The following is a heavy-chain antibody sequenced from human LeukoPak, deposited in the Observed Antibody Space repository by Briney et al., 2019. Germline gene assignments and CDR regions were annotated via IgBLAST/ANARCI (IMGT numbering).Heavy chain of an antibody. Sequence: PGGSLRLSCAASGFTFSSHGMSWVRQAPGKGLEWVSTISGSGDYTYYADSVKGRFTISRDNSKNTLYLQMNSLRAEDTAVYYCAKVTYGSGTYGAFDSWGQRTLLTVSS. V-gene: IGHV3-23*01. D-gene: IGHD3-10*01. CDR2: ISGSGDYT. CDR1: GFTFSSHG. J-gene: IGHJ4*02. CDR3: AKVTYGSGTYGAFDS.